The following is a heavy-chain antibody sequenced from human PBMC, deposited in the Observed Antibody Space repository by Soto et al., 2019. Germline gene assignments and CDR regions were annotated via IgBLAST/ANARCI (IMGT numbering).Heavy chain of an antibody. CDR2: IRSKAYGGTT. CDR1: GFTFGDYA. J-gene: IGHJ3*02. Sequence: GGSLRLSCTASGFTFGDYAMSWFRQAPGKGLEWVGFIRSKAYGGTTEYAASVKGRFTISRDDSKSIAYLQMNSLKTEDTAVYYFTRGYSYGTDAFDIWGQGTMVTVSS. V-gene: IGHV3-49*03. D-gene: IGHD5-18*01. CDR3: TRGYSYGTDAFDI.